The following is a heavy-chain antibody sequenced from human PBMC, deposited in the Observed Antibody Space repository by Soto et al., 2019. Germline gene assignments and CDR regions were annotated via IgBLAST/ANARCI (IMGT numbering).Heavy chain of an antibody. CDR1: GFTFSSYA. CDR2: ISGSGGST. CDR3: AKVPRGYDYVPTQGAFDI. D-gene: IGHD5-12*01. J-gene: IGHJ3*02. Sequence: GGSLRLSCAASGFTFSSYAMSWVRQAPGKGLEWVSAISGSGGSTYYADSVKGRFTISRDNSKNTLYLQMNSLRAEDTAVYYCAKVPRGYDYVPTQGAFDIWGQGTMVTVSS. V-gene: IGHV3-23*01.